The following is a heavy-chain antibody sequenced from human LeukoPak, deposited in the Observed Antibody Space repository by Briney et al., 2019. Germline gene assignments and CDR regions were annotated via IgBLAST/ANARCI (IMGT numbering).Heavy chain of an antibody. D-gene: IGHD3-10*01. CDR2: ISYDGSNK. Sequence: PGGSLRLSCAASGFTFSSYAMHWVRQAPGKGLEWVAVISYDGSNKYYADSVKGRFTISRDISKNTLYLQMNSLRAEDTAVYYCARDLITMVRGVIIYYGMDVWGKGTTVTVSS. J-gene: IGHJ6*04. V-gene: IGHV3-30*04. CDR3: ARDLITMVRGVIIYYGMDV. CDR1: GFTFSSYA.